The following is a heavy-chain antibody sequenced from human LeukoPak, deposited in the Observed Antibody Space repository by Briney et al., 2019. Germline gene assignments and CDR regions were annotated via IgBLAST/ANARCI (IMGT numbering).Heavy chain of an antibody. CDR3: ARQSRYFDWLYTSYYYMDV. CDR2: IYSCDSGT. V-gene: IGHV5-51*01. D-gene: IGHD3-9*01. CDR1: GYSFTSYW. Sequence: GESLKISCKGSGYSFTSYWIGWVRQMPGKGLEGMGIIYSCDSGTRYSPSLQCQVTISADKSISTAYLQWSSLKASDTAMYYCARQSRYFDWLYTSYYYMDVWGKGTTVTVSS. J-gene: IGHJ6*03.